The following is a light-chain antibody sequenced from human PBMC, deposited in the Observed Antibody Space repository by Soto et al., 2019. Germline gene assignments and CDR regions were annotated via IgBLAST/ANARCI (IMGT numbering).Light chain of an antibody. V-gene: IGKV1-39*01. CDR1: QSISSY. Sequence: DIQMTQSQSSLSASVGDRVTITCRASQSISSYLNWYQQKPGKAPKLLIYAASSLQSGVPSRFSGSGSGTDFTLTITSLQPEDFATYYCQQSYGTPITFGQGTRLEIK. J-gene: IGKJ5*01. CDR2: AAS. CDR3: QQSYGTPIT.